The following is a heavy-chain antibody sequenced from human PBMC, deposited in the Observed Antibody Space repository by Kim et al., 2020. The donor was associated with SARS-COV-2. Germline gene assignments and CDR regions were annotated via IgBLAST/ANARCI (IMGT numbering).Heavy chain of an antibody. CDR2: IIPIFGTA. CDR3: ARDCSGGSCHDY. CDR1: GGTFSSYA. Sequence: SVKVSCKASGGTFSSYAISWVRQAPGQGLEWMGGIIPIFGTANYAQKFQGRVTITADESTSTAYMELSSLRSEDTAVYYCARDCSGGSCHDYWGQGTLVTVSS. J-gene: IGHJ4*02. D-gene: IGHD2-15*01. V-gene: IGHV1-69*13.